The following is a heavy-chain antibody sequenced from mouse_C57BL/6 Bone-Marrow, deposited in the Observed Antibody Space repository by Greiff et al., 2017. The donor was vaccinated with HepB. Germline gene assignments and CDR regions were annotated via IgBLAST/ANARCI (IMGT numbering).Heavy chain of an antibody. D-gene: IGHD1-1*01. J-gene: IGHJ3*01. CDR3: AEGYGSSSWFAY. CDR1: GYTFTSYG. CDR2: IYPRSGNT. V-gene: IGHV1-81*01. Sequence: QVQLQQSGAELARPGASVKLSCKASGYTFTSYGISWVKQRTGQGLEWIGEIYPRSGNTYYNEKFKGKATLTADKSSSTAYMELRSLTSEDSAVYFCAEGYGSSSWFAYWGQGTLVTVSA.